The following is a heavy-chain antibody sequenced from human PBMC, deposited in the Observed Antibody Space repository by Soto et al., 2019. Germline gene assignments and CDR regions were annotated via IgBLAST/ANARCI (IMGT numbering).Heavy chain of an antibody. V-gene: IGHV3-30-3*01. Sequence: QVHLVESGGGVVQPGRSLRLSCVASGFTFDTYGIHWVRQAPGKGLQWVALISYEGSNTYYADSVRGRFTISRDNSKNTLSLQMNTLRPEDTGLYYCARVTPGNNLYYFSGLDFWGQGTSVTVSS. CDR1: GFTFDTYG. D-gene: IGHD1-1*01. CDR3: ARVTPGNNLYYFSGLDF. CDR2: ISYEGSNT. J-gene: IGHJ6*02.